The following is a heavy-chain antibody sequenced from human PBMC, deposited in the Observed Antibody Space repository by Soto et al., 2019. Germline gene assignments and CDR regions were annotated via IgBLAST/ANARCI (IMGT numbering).Heavy chain of an antibody. CDR3: ARAPILTGYYPFDY. Sequence: SETLSLTCTVSGGSISSGDYYWSWIRQPPGKGLEWIGYIYYSGSTYYNPSLKSRVTISVDTSKNQFSLKLSSVTAADTAVYYCARAPILTGYYPFDYWGQGTLVTVSS. V-gene: IGHV4-30-4*01. J-gene: IGHJ4*02. CDR2: IYYSGST. CDR1: GGSISSGDYY. D-gene: IGHD3-9*01.